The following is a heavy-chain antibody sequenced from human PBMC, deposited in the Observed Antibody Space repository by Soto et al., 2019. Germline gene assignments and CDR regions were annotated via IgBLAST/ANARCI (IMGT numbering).Heavy chain of an antibody. CDR3: ARDLTGYCSGGSCLGWFDP. D-gene: IGHD2-15*01. CDR2: IKQDGSEK. J-gene: IGHJ5*02. V-gene: IGHV3-7*01. Sequence: GGSLRLSCAASGFTFSSYWMSWVRQAPGKGLEWVANIKQDGSEKYYVDSVKGRFTISRDNAKNSLYLQMNSLRAEDTAVYYCARDLTGYCSGGSCLGWFDPWGQGTLVTVSS. CDR1: GFTFSSYW.